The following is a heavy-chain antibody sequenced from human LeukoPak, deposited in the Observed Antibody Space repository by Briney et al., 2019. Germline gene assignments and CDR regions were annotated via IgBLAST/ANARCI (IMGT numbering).Heavy chain of an antibody. CDR3: ARDRAWNYFDY. Sequence: GGSLRLSCAPSGFTFSRHGMHWVRQAPGKGLEWVAIISNDGSRKYYAHSVEGRFTISRDNSKNTLYLQLDSLRAEDTAVYYCARDRAWNYFDYWGQGPLVPVSS. D-gene: IGHD3-3*01. CDR2: ISNDGSRK. J-gene: IGHJ4*02. CDR1: GFTFSRHG. V-gene: IGHV3-30*03.